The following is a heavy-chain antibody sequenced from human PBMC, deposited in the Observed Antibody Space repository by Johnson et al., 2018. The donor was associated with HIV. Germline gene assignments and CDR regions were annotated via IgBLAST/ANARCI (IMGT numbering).Heavy chain of an antibody. J-gene: IGHJ3*02. CDR3: AREGMYSSYQGSFDI. Sequence: VQLVESGGGVVQAGRSLRVSCAASGFTFSSYDMHWVRQATGKGLEWVSAIGTAGDTYYPGSVKGRFTISRENAKNSLYLQMNSLRAGDTAVYYCAREGMYSSYQGSFDIWGQGTMVTVSS. CDR1: GFTFSSYD. CDR2: IGTAGDT. V-gene: IGHV3-13*01. D-gene: IGHD6-6*01.